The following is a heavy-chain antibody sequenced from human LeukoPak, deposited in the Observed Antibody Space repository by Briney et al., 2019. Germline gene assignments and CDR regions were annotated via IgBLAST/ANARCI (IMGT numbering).Heavy chain of an antibody. CDR3: ASYSYDSSGYSELDD. Sequence: SETLSLTCTVSGGSISTTTYYWAWIRQSPGKGLEWIGSIYNSVNTYYNPSLKSRVTVSVDTSENHFSLKLSSVTAADTAVYYCASYSYDSSGYSELDDWGQGTLVTASA. CDR2: IYNSVNT. D-gene: IGHD3-22*01. CDR1: GGSISTTTYY. V-gene: IGHV4-39*02. J-gene: IGHJ4*02.